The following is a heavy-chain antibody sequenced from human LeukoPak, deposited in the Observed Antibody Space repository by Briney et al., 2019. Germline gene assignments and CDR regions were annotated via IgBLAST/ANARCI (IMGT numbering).Heavy chain of an antibody. CDR2: IIPIFGTA. J-gene: IGHJ3*02. D-gene: IGHD2-2*01. CDR3: ARDRVSIPIVVVPAAIGSVDAFDI. V-gene: IGHV1-69*05. Sequence: GASVKVSCKASGGTFSSYAISWVRQAPGQGLEWMGRIIPIFGTANYAQKFQGRVTITTDGSTSTAYMELSSLRSEDTAVYYCARDRVSIPIVVVPAAIGSVDAFDIWGQGTMVTVSS. CDR1: GGTFSSYA.